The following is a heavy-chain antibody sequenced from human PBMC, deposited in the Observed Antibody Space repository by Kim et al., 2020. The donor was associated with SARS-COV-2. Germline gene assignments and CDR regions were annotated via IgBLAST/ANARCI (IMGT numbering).Heavy chain of an antibody. J-gene: IGHJ4*02. D-gene: IGHD2-15*01. Sequence: SETLSLTCAVYGGSFSGYYWSWIRQPPGKGLEWIGEINHSGSTNYNPSLKSRVTISVDTSKNQSSLKLSSVTAADTAVYYCARVHYCSGGSCYDYWGQGTLVTVSS. V-gene: IGHV4-34*01. CDR3: ARVHYCSGGSCYDY. CDR2: INHSGST. CDR1: GGSFSGYY.